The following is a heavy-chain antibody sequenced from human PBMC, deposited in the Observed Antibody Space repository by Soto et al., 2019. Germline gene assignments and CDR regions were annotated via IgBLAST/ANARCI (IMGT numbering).Heavy chain of an antibody. CDR2: ISYDGSNK. CDR1: GFTFSSDG. CDR3: AKDGGYCSGGSCYGYYYYMDV. Sequence: QVQLVESGGGVVQPGRSLRLSCAASGFTFSSDGMHWVRQAPGKGLEWVAVISYDGSNKYYADSVKGRFTISRDNSKNTLYLQMNSLRAEDTAVYYCAKDGGYCSGGSCYGYYYYMDVWGKGTTVTVSS. D-gene: IGHD2-15*01. V-gene: IGHV3-30*18. J-gene: IGHJ6*03.